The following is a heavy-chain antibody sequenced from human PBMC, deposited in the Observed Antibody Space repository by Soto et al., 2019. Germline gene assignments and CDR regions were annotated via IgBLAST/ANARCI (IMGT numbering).Heavy chain of an antibody. CDR3: PRGAQKYPYYGMDV. CDR1: GCTSSSYA. D-gene: IGHD2-2*01. CDR2: IIPIFGTA. Sequence: GASVKVSCKASGCTSSSYALSWLRHAPGQGLEWMGGIIPIFGTANYAQEFQGRVTITADESTSTAYMELSSLRSEDTAVYYCPRGAQKYPYYGMDVWGQGTTVTVSS. V-gene: IGHV1-69*01. J-gene: IGHJ6*02.